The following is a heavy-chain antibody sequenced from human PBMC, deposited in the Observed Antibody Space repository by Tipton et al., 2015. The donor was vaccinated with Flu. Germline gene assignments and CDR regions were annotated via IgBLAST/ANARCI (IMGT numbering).Heavy chain of an antibody. Sequence: QLVQSGAEVKKPGESLKISCKGSGYSFTSYWIGWVRQIPGKGLEWMGIIYPGDSETRYSPSFQGQVTISADKSISTAYLQWSSLKDSDTAMYYCARRSPLWFGELNDAFDIWGQGTMVTVSS. J-gene: IGHJ3*02. CDR2: IYPGDSET. V-gene: IGHV5-51*01. CDR1: GYSFTSYW. CDR3: ARRSPLWFGELNDAFDI. D-gene: IGHD3-10*01.